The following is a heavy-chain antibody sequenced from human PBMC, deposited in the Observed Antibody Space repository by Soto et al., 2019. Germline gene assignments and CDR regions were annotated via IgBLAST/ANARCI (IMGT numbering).Heavy chain of an antibody. CDR1: GGTFSSYA. CDR2: IIPIFGTA. CDR3: ARPNSSSSAIYYYYYGMDV. D-gene: IGHD6-6*01. Sequence: GASVKVSCKASGGTFSSYAISWVRQAPGQGLEWMGGIIPIFGTANYAQKFQGRVTITADESTSTAYMGLSSLRSEDTAVYYCARPNSSSSAIYYYYYGMDVWGQGTTVTVSS. J-gene: IGHJ6*02. V-gene: IGHV1-69*13.